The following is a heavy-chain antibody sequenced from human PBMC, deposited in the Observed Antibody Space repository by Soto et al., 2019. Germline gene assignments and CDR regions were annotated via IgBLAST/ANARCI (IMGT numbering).Heavy chain of an antibody. J-gene: IGHJ3*02. CDR1: GDRVSSNSAA. CDR3: ARGTTSSSSGSFDI. D-gene: IGHD6-6*01. V-gene: IGHV6-1*01. Sequence: SQTLSLTCAISGDRVSSNSAAWNWIRQSPSRGLEWLGRTYYRSKWYNDYAVSVKSRITINPDTSKNQFSLQLNSVTPEDTAVYYCARGTTSSSSGSFDIWGQGTMVTVSS. CDR2: TYYRSKWYN.